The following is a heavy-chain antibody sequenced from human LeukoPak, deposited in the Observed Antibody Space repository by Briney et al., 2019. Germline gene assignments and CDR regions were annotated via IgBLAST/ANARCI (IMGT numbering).Heavy chain of an antibody. V-gene: IGHV3-9*01. CDR1: GFTFDDYA. CDR2: ISWNSGSI. CDR3: AKVTYGSGTYGAFDS. Sequence: GGSLRLSCAASGFTFDDYAMHWVRQAPGKGLEWVSGISWNSGSIGYADSVKGRFTISRDNAKNSLYLQMNSLRAEDTAVYYCAKVTYGSGTYGAFDSWGQGTLVTVSS. D-gene: IGHD3-10*01. J-gene: IGHJ4*02.